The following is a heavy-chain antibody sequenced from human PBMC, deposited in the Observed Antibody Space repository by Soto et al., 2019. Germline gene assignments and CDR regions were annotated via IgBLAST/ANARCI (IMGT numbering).Heavy chain of an antibody. CDR1: GGTFSSYA. J-gene: IGHJ5*02. CDR2: IIPIFGTA. Sequence: QVQLVQSGAEVKKPGSSVKVSCKASGGTFSSYAISWVRQAPGQGLEWMGGIIPIFGTANYAQKFQGRVTITADESTSTAYMELSSLRSEDTAVYYCARGRPTITFGGAKDWFDPWGQGTLVTVSS. CDR3: ARGRPTITFGGAKDWFDP. V-gene: IGHV1-69*01. D-gene: IGHD3-16*01.